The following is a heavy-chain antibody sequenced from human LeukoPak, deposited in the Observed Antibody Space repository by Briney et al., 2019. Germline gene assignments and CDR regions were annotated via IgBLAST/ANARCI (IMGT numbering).Heavy chain of an antibody. CDR1: GYSISSGYY. V-gene: IGHV4-38-2*02. CDR3: ARNSNPYYYDFSGYYSA. CDR2: MYHSGST. Sequence: SETLSLTCTLSGYSISSGYYWDWIRQPPGKGLEWIGSMYHSGSTYYNPSLKSRVTISVDTSKNQFSLKLSSVTAADTAVYYCARNSNPYYYDFSGYYSAWGQGTLVTVSA. J-gene: IGHJ5*02. D-gene: IGHD3-22*01.